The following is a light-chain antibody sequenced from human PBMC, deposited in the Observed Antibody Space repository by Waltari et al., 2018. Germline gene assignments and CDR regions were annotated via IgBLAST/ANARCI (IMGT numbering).Light chain of an antibody. CDR1: SSDVGTYNF. J-gene: IGLJ1*01. CDR3: NSYAGGDILYV. Sequence: QSALTQPPSASGSPGQSITISCPGTSSDVGTYNFVPWYQQHPGKAPKLIIFDVRKRPSGVPDRFSGSKSGNTASLTVSGLQAEDEADYYCNSYAGGDILYVFGTGTRVTVL. CDR2: DVR. V-gene: IGLV2-8*01.